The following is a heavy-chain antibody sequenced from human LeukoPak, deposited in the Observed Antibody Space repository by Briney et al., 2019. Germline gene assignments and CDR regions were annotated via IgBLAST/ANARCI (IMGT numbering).Heavy chain of an antibody. CDR3: ARVEDSSGYYGPYFDY. D-gene: IGHD3-22*01. CDR2: IKQDGSEK. Sequence: GGSLRLSCAASGFTFSTYWMTWVRQAPGKGLEWVASIKQDGSEKFYVDSVKGRFTISRDNAKNSLYLQINSLRAEDTAVYYCARVEDSSGYYGPYFDYWGQGTLVTVSP. J-gene: IGHJ4*02. CDR1: GFTFSTYW. V-gene: IGHV3-7*02.